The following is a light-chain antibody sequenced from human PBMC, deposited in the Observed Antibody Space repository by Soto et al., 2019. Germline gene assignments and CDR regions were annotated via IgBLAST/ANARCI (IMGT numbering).Light chain of an antibody. CDR3: SSYAGNNNLV. CDR2: EVS. J-gene: IGLJ2*01. Sequence: QSALTQPPSASGSPGQSVTISCTGTSSDVGGYNYVSWYQHHPGKAPKLMIYEVSERPSGVPDRFSGSKSGNTASLTGSGLQAEDEADYYCSSYAGNNNLVFGGGTKLTVL. V-gene: IGLV2-8*01. CDR1: SSDVGGYNY.